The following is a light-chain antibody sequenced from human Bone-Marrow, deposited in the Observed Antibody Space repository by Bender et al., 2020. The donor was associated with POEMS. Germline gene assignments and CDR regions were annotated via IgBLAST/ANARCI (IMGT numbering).Light chain of an antibody. V-gene: IGLV2-8*01. Sequence: QSALTQPPSASGSPGQSVTISCTGTSSDVGGYNYASWYQQHPGKAPKLIIYDVTERPSGVPARFSGSKSGNTASLTVFGLRPEDEADYYCCSYAGSSTFRVFGGGTKLTVL. CDR2: DVT. CDR3: CSYAGSSTFRV. J-gene: IGLJ3*02. CDR1: SSDVGGYNY.